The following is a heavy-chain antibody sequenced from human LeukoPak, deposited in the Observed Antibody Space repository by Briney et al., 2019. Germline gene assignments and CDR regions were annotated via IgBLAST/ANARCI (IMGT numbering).Heavy chain of an antibody. CDR2: MNPNSGNT. CDR3: ARGRGRYCSSTRCHRAFDI. Sequence: ASVKVSCKASGYTFTSYDINWVRQATGQGLEWMGWMNPNSGNTGYAQKFQGRVTTTRNTSISTAYMELSSLRSEDTAVYYCARGRGRYCSSTRCHRAFDIWGQGTMVTVSS. V-gene: IGHV1-8*01. J-gene: IGHJ3*02. D-gene: IGHD2-2*02. CDR1: GYTFTSYD.